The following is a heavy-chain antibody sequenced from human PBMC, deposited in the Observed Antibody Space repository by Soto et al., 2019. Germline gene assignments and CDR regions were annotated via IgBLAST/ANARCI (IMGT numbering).Heavy chain of an antibody. J-gene: IGHJ6*02. Sequence: SETLSLTCAVSGGSISSSNWWSWVRQPPGKGLEWIGEIYHSGSTNYNPSLKSRVNISVDKSKNQFSLKLTSVTAADTAVYYCARVPFYYYYGMDVWGQGTTVTVSS. CDR2: IYHSGST. CDR3: ARVPFYYYYGMDV. CDR1: GGSISSSNW. V-gene: IGHV4-4*02.